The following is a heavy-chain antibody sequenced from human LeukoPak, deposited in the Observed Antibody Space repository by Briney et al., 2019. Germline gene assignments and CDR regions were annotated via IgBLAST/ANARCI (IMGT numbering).Heavy chain of an antibody. CDR3: ARAGSSSYHHYNGAFDI. V-gene: IGHV1-69*13. D-gene: IGHD2-15*01. CDR2: IIPIFGTA. CDR1: GGTISSYA. Sequence: SVKVSCKASGGTISSYAISWVRQAPGQGLEWMGRIIPIFGTANYAQKFQGRVTITADESTSTAYMELSSLRSEDTAVYYCARAGSSSYHHYNGAFDIWGQGTMVTVSS. J-gene: IGHJ3*02.